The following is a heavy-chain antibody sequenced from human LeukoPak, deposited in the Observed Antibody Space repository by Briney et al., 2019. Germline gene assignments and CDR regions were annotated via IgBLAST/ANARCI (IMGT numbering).Heavy chain of an antibody. CDR3: ARVMVRGVNWFDP. V-gene: IGHV3-7*04. J-gene: IGHJ5*02. D-gene: IGHD3-10*01. Sequence: GGSLRLSYAASGFTFSSYWMSWVRQAPGKGLEWEANIKQDGSEKYYVDSVKGRFTISRDNAKNSLYLQMNSLRAEDTAVYYCARVMVRGVNWFDPWRQGTLVTVSS. CDR2: IKQDGSEK. CDR1: GFTFSSYW.